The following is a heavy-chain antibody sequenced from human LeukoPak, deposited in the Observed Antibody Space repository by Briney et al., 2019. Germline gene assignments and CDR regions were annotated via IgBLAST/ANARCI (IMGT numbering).Heavy chain of an antibody. Sequence: SETLSLTCTVSGGSISSYYWSWIRQPPGKGLEWIGYIYYSGSTNYNPSLKSRVTISVDTSKNQFSLKLSSVTAADTAVYYCARMVVGTAMVFDYWGQGTLVTVS. CDR2: IYYSGST. D-gene: IGHD5-18*01. CDR1: GGSISSYY. J-gene: IGHJ4*02. V-gene: IGHV4-59*01. CDR3: ARMVVGTAMVFDY.